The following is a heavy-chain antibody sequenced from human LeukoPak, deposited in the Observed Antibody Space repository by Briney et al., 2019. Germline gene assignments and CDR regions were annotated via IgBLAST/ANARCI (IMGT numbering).Heavy chain of an antibody. J-gene: IGHJ5*02. CDR1: GGSISSYY. Sequence: KPSETLSLTCTVSGGSISSYYWSWIRQPPGKGLEWIGYIYYSGSTNYNPSLKSRVTISVDTSKNQFSLKLSSVTAADTAVYYCARDPSHSGSYWFDPWGQGTLVTVSP. D-gene: IGHD1-26*01. V-gene: IGHV4-59*01. CDR2: IYYSGST. CDR3: ARDPSHSGSYWFDP.